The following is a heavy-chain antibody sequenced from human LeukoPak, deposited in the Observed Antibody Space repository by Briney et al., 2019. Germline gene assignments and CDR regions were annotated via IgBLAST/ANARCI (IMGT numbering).Heavy chain of an antibody. CDR3: ARVLYYDILNYYYFDY. J-gene: IGHJ4*02. V-gene: IGHV1-2*02. D-gene: IGHD3-9*01. Sequence: ASVKVSCKASGYTFTGYYMHWVRQAPGQGLEWMGWINPNSGGTNYVQKFQGRVTMTRDTSISAAYMELSRLRSDDTAVYYCARVLYYDILNYYYFDYWGQGTLVTVSS. CDR2: INPNSGGT. CDR1: GYTFTGYY.